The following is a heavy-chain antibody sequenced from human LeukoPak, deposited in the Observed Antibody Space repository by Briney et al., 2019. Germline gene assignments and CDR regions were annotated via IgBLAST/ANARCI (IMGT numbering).Heavy chain of an antibody. J-gene: IGHJ6*02. V-gene: IGHV3-9*01. Sequence: PGGSLRLSCAASGFTFDDYAMHWVRQAPGKGLEWVSGISWNSGSIGYADSVKGRFTISRDNAKNSLYLQMNSLRAEDTAVYYCARDREITIFGVVISEFYGMDVWGQGTTVTVSS. D-gene: IGHD3-3*01. CDR1: GFTFDDYA. CDR3: ARDREITIFGVVISEFYGMDV. CDR2: ISWNSGSI.